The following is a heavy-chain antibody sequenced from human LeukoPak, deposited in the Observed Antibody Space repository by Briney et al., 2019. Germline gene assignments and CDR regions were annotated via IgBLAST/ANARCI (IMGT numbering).Heavy chain of an antibody. CDR1: GFTFSSYA. D-gene: IGHD3-22*01. CDR3: AKFGMKNTYYYDSSGYASYYFDY. J-gene: IGHJ4*02. V-gene: IGHV3-23*01. CDR2: ISGSGGST. Sequence: GGSLRLSCAASGFTFSSYAMSWVRQAPGKGLEWVSAISGSGGSTYYADSVKGRFTISRDNSKNTLYLQMNSLRAEDTAVYYCAKFGMKNTYYYDSSGYASYYFDYWGQGTLVTVSS.